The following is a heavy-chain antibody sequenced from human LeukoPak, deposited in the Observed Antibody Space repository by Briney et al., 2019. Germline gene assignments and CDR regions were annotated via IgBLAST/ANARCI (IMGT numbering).Heavy chain of an antibody. CDR1: GYSISSGYY. J-gene: IGHJ4*02. Sequence: KPSETPSLTCSVSGYSISSGYYWGCIRQPPGKGLEWIGSIYHSGSTYYNPSLKSRVTISVDTSKNQFSLKLSSVTAADTAVYYCARDWGDSSGYYFFDYWGQGTLVTVSS. CDR2: IYHSGST. CDR3: ARDWGDSSGYYFFDY. V-gene: IGHV4-38-2*02. D-gene: IGHD3-22*01.